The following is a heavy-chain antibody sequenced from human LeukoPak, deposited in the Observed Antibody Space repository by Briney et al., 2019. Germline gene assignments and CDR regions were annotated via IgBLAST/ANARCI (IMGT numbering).Heavy chain of an antibody. D-gene: IGHD2-21*02. CDR3: ARDLVSCGGDCYSGVDY. V-gene: IGHV3-48*04. CDR2: ISSSSSTI. J-gene: IGHJ4*02. Sequence: GGSLRLSCAASGFTFSSYSMNWVRQAPGKGLEWVSYISSSSSTIYYADSVKGRFTISRDNAKNSLYLQMNSLRAEDTAVYYCARDLVSCGGDCYSGVDYWGQGTLVTVSS. CDR1: GFTFSSYS.